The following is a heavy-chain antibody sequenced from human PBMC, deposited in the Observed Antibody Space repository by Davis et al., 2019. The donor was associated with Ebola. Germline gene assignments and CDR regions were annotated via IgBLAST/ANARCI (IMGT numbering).Heavy chain of an antibody. D-gene: IGHD5/OR15-5a*01. CDR2: FSASEGHT. CDR3: AVRVTETFDY. J-gene: IGHJ4*02. V-gene: IGHV3-23*01. CDR1: GFTFSNYD. Sequence: GESLKISCAASGFTFSNYDMSWVRHVPGKGLEWVSTFSASEGHTHYSDSVRGRFTISRDNSKNTLYLQMNSLRAEDTAVYYCAVRVTETFDYWGQGTLVTVSS.